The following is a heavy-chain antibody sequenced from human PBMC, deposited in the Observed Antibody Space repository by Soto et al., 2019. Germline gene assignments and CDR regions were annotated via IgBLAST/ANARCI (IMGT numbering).Heavy chain of an antibody. Sequence: SETLSLTCTVSGGSISSYYWSWIRQPPGKGLEWIGYIYYSGSTNYNPSLKSRVTISVDTSKNQFSLKLSSVTAADTAVYYCARDRFGDGYTLWGQGTLVTFSS. J-gene: IGHJ4*02. CDR1: GGSISSYY. D-gene: IGHD5-12*01. V-gene: IGHV4-59*01. CDR2: IYYSGST. CDR3: ARDRFGDGYTL.